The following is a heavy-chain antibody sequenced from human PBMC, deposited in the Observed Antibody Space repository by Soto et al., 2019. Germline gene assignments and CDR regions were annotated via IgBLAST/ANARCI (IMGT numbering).Heavy chain of an antibody. D-gene: IGHD1-1*01. CDR3: ATDSLERPYYFAY. J-gene: IGHJ4*02. Sequence: GASVKVSCKVSGDTLTELSMQWVRQAPGKGLEWMGGFDPEDGETIYAQKFQGRVTMTEDTSTDTAYMELSSLRSEDTAVFYCATDSLERPYYFAYWGQGTLVTVSS. CDR1: GDTLTELS. V-gene: IGHV1-24*01. CDR2: FDPEDGET.